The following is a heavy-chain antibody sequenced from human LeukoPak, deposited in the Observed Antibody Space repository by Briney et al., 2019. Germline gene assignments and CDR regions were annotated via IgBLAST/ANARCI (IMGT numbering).Heavy chain of an antibody. CDR1: GFTFSCYA. J-gene: IGHJ4*02. V-gene: IGHV3-23*01. D-gene: IGHD2-2*02. CDR2: ISGSGGST. Sequence: PGGSLRLSCAASGFTFSCYAMSWVRQAPGKGLEWVSAISGSGGSTYYADSVKGRFTISRDNSKNTLYLQMNSLRAEDTAVYYCATCSSTSCYTKQSYFDYWGQGTLVTVSS. CDR3: ATCSSTSCYTKQSYFDY.